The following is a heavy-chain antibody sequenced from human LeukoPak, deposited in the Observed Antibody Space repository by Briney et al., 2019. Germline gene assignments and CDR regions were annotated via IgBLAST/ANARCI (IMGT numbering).Heavy chain of an antibody. CDR3: TRQADNSGSYPDY. D-gene: IGHD1-26*01. V-gene: IGHV3-73*01. Sequence: GGSLRLSCAASGFTFSGSAMHWVRQASGKGLEWVGRIRSKANSYATAYAASVKGRFTISRDDSKNTAYLQMNSLKTEDTAVYYCTRQADNSGSYPDYWGQGTLVTVSS. CDR1: GFTFSGSA. J-gene: IGHJ4*02. CDR2: IRSKANSYAT.